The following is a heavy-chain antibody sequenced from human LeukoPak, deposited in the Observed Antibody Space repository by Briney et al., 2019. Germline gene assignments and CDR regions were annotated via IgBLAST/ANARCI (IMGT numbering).Heavy chain of an antibody. V-gene: IGHV4-59*01. J-gene: IGHJ4*02. CDR1: GGSISSYY. Sequence: PSETLSLTCTVSGGSISSYYWSWIRQPPGKGLEWIGYIYYSGSTNYNPSLKSRVTISVDTSKNQFSLKLSSVTAADTAVYYCARAGYDILTGYPSWYFDYWGQGTLVTVSS. CDR2: IYYSGST. D-gene: IGHD3-9*01. CDR3: ARAGYDILTGYPSWYFDY.